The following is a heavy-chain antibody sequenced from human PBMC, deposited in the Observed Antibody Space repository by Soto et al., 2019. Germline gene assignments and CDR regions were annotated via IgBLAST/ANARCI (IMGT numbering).Heavy chain of an antibody. V-gene: IGHV3-30-3*01. J-gene: IGHJ4*02. CDR1: GFTFSSYA. CDR3: ARPSEYSSSTEYYFDY. Sequence: QVQLVESGGGVVQPGRSLRLSCAASGFTFSSYAMHWVRQAPGKGLEWVAVISYDGSNKYYADSVKGRFTISRDNSKNTVYLQMNSLRAEDTAGYYCARPSEYSSSTEYYFDYWGQGTLVTVSS. D-gene: IGHD6-6*01. CDR2: ISYDGSNK.